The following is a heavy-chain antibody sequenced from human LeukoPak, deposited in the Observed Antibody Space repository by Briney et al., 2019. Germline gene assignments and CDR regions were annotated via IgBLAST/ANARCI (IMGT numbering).Heavy chain of an antibody. V-gene: IGHV4-59*01. CDR3: ARVWSGEDAFDI. CDR2: IYYSGTT. Sequence: SETLSLTCTVSGGPIKNYYWSWIRQPPGKALEWIGYIYYSGTTNYKPSLKSRVSISVDRSKNQFSLKMRSVTAADTAVYYCARVWSGEDAFDIWGQGTMVTVSS. D-gene: IGHD3-3*01. CDR1: GGPIKNYY. J-gene: IGHJ3*02.